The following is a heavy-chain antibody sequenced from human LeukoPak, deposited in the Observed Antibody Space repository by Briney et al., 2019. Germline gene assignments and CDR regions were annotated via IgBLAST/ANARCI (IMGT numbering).Heavy chain of an antibody. V-gene: IGHV3-30*04. CDR2: ISYDGKMK. D-gene: IGHD1-26*01. CDR3: ARVRGAGLQYYYMDV. Sequence: GGSLRLSCVASGFTFGSYSMHWVRQAPGKGLEWVAVISYDGKMKSYADSVKGRFSTSRDNYENTLYLQMDSLRVEATDVYFCARVRGAGLQYYYMDVWGKGTPVTVSS. J-gene: IGHJ6*03. CDR1: GFTFGSYS.